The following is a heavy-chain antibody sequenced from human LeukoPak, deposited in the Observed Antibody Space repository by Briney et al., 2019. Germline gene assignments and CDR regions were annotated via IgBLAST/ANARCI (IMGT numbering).Heavy chain of an antibody. J-gene: IGHJ4*02. Sequence: GASVKVSCKTSGYTFTTYGITWVRQAPGQGLEWMGWISPYNGNTNYAQKFQGRITMTTDTSTSTAYLELRSLRSDDTAVYYCARGGATTRIDYWGQGTLVTVSP. CDR3: ARGGATTRIDY. CDR1: GYTFTTYG. CDR2: ISPYNGNT. V-gene: IGHV1-18*01. D-gene: IGHD1-26*01.